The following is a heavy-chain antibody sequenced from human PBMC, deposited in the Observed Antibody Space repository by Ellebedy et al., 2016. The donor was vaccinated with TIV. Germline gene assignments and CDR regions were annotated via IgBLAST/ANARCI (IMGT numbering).Heavy chain of an antibody. CDR2: ISYDGSNQ. Sequence: GGSLRLSCAASGFTFRTYGMHWVRQAPGKGLEWVAVISYDGSNQYYADSVKGRFTISRDNAKNTLYLQMNSLRAEDTAVYYCAKDRDLWFGEGGYGMDVWGQGTTVTVSS. J-gene: IGHJ6*02. CDR1: GFTFRTYG. CDR3: AKDRDLWFGEGGYGMDV. V-gene: IGHV3-30*18. D-gene: IGHD3-10*01.